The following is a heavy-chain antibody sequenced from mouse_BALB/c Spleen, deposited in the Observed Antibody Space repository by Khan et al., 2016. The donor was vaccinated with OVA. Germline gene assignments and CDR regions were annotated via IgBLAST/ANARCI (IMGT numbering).Heavy chain of an antibody. CDR2: INTYTGEP. D-gene: IGHD1-1*01. CDR3: ARESSYWYFDV. Sequence: QIQLVQSGPELKKPGETVKISCKASGYTFTNYRMNWMKQAPGTGLKWMGWINTYTGEPTYGDDFKGRFAFSLETSASTAYLQINNLKNEDMATYFCARESSYWYFDVWGAGTTVTVSS. V-gene: IGHV9-1*02. CDR1: GYTFTNYR. J-gene: IGHJ1*01.